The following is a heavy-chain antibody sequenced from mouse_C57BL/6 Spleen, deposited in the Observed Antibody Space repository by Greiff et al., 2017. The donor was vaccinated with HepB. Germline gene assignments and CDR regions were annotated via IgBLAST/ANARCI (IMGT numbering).Heavy chain of an antibody. CDR2: ISDGGSYT. CDR1: GFTFSSYA. Sequence: DVQLVESGGGLVKPGGSLKLSCAASGFTFSSYAMSWVRQTPEKRLEWVATISDGGSYTYYPDNVKGRFTISRDNAKNNLYLQMSHLKSEDTAMYYCAREGGSSFDYWGQGTTLTVSS. D-gene: IGHD1-1*01. CDR3: AREGGSSFDY. J-gene: IGHJ2*01. V-gene: IGHV5-4*01.